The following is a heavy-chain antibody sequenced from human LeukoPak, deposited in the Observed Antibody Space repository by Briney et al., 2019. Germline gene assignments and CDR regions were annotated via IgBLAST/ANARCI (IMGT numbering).Heavy chain of an antibody. D-gene: IGHD3-22*01. CDR1: GGSISSYY. CDR3: AREYYYDSSGYYFFDY. CDR2: IYYSGST. Sequence: SKTLSLTCTVSGGSISSYYWSWIRQPPGKGLEWIGYIYYSGSTNYNPSLKSRVTISVDTSKNQFSLKLSSVTAADTAVYYCAREYYYDSSGYYFFDYWGQGTLVTVSS. V-gene: IGHV4-59*01. J-gene: IGHJ4*02.